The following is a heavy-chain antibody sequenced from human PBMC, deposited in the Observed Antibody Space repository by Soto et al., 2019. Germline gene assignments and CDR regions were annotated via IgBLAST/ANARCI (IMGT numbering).Heavy chain of an antibody. J-gene: IGHJ4*02. CDR3: AKDGDYEYFDY. D-gene: IGHD3-22*01. CDR1: GFSFSSYT. V-gene: IGHV3-23*01. CDR2: INNNSGRK. Sequence: GGSLRLSCAASGFSFSSYTMNWVRQAPGKGLEWISSINNNSGRKYYADSVKGRFTISRDNSKNTLFLQMNSLKAEDTAVYFCAKDGDYEYFDYWGQGTQVTVSS.